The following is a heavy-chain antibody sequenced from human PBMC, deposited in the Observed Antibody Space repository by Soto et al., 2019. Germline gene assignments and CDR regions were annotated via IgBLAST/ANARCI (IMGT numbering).Heavy chain of an antibody. D-gene: IGHD4-17*01. J-gene: IGHJ4*02. CDR1: GFTFSSYG. CDR2: ISYDGSNK. CDR3: AKVVTTVTTDDY. V-gene: IGHV3-30*18. Sequence: QVQLVESGGGVVQPGRSLRLSCAASGFTFSSYGMHWVRQAPGKGLEWVAVISYDGSNKYYADSVKGRFTISRDNSKNTLYLPMNSLRAEDTAVYYCAKVVTTVTTDDYWGQGTLVTVSS.